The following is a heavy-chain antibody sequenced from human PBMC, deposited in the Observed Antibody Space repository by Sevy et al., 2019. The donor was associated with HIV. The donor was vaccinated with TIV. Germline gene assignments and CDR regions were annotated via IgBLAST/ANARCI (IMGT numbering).Heavy chain of an antibody. CDR3: ATHEYADAPFFHY. Sequence: SETLSLTCTVSGASISSYYWSWIRQPPGKEPVWIGYIYYSGSTDYNPSLRGRVGISLDTSKNQFSLEVYSVTAADTAVYYCATHEYADAPFFHYWGQGTLVTVSS. CDR2: IYYSGST. J-gene: IGHJ4*02. V-gene: IGHV4-59*01. D-gene: IGHD2-2*01. CDR1: GASISSYY.